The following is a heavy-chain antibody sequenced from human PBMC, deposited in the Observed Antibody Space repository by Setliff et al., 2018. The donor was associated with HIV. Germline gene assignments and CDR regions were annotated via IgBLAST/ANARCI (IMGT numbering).Heavy chain of an antibody. D-gene: IGHD3-9*01. J-gene: IGHJ4*02. CDR1: GSSITSSSFY. CDR3: ARLDSLMASFDF. CDR2: MTYVGST. V-gene: IGHV4-39*01. Sequence: SETLSLTCTVSGSSITSSSFYWGWIRQPPGKGLEWIGSMTYVGSTSFSPSLKSRVTISVDTSENQFALKLSSVTAADTAVYYCARLDSLMASFDFWGQG.